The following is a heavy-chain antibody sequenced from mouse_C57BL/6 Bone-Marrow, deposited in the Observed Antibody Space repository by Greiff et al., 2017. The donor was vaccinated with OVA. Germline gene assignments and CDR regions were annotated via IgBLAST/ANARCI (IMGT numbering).Heavy chain of an antibody. Sequence: VQLQQPGAELVKPGASVKLSCKASGYTFTSYWMHWVKQRPGQGLEWIGMIHPNSGSTNYNEKFKSKATLTVDKSSSTAYMQLSSLTSEDSAIYFSARGSREYYFDYWGQGTTLTVSS. V-gene: IGHV1-64*01. CDR1: GYTFTSYW. J-gene: IGHJ2*01. CDR2: IHPNSGST. D-gene: IGHD1-1*01. CDR3: ARGSREYYFDY.